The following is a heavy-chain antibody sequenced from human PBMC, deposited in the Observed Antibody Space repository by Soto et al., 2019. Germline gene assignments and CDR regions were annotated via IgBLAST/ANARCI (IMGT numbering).Heavy chain of an antibody. CDR1: GYTFTGYY. V-gene: IGHV1-2*02. Sequence: QVQVVQSGAEVKKPGASVKVSCKASGYTFTGYYIHWVRQAPGQGLEWMGWINPKSGDTNFAQKFQGRVTLTRDTSISTAYMELSRLRSDDTAVYYCARGALAGGQNWFDPWCQGTLVTVSS. D-gene: IGHD6-19*01. J-gene: IGHJ5*02. CDR2: INPKSGDT. CDR3: ARGALAGGQNWFDP.